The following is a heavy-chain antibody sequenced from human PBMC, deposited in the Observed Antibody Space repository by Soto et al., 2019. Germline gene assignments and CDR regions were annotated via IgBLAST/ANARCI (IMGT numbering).Heavy chain of an antibody. Sequence: GGSLRLSCAASGFTFSSYEMNWVRQSPGKGLEWVSYISSSGSTAYYADSVKGRFTISRDNAKNSLYLQMNGLRAEDTAVYYCARPSEYYDSSGYGYWGQGSLVTVSS. CDR3: ARPSEYYDSSGYGY. J-gene: IGHJ4*02. CDR2: ISSSGSTA. V-gene: IGHV3-48*03. D-gene: IGHD3-22*01. CDR1: GFTFSSYE.